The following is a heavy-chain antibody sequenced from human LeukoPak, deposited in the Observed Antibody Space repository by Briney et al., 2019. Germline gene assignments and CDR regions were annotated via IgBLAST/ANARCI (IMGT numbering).Heavy chain of an antibody. CDR1: GFTFSSYS. CDR2: ISSSSSYI. D-gene: IGHD6-19*01. V-gene: IGHV3-21*01. Sequence: GGSLRLSCAASGFTFSSYSMNWVRQAPGKGLEWVSSISSSSSYIYYADSVKGRFTISRDNAKNALYLQMNSLRAEDTAVNYCARDHSSGWYGYWGQGTLVTVSP. CDR3: ARDHSSGWYGY. J-gene: IGHJ4*02.